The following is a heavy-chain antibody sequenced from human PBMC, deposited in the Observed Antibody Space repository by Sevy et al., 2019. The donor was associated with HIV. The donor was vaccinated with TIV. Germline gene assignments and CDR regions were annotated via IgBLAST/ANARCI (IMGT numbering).Heavy chain of an antibody. CDR3: ARSGSLGNWFDP. V-gene: IGHV4-30-2*01. CDR2: IYHSGST. D-gene: IGHD7-27*01. J-gene: IGHJ5*02. CDR1: GGSISSGGYS. Sequence: SETLSLTCAVSGGSISSGGYSWSWIRQPPGKGLEWIGYIYHSGSTYYNPSLKSRVTISVDRSKNQFSLKLSSVTAADTAVYYCARSGSLGNWFDPWGQRTLVTVSS.